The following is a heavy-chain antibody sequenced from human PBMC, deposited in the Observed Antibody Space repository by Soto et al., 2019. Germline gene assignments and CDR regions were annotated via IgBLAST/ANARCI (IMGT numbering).Heavy chain of an antibody. J-gene: IGHJ4*02. Sequence: SQTLSLTCAISGDSVSSNSATWNWIRQSPSRGLEWLGRTYYRSKWYSDYAVSVKSRITINPDTSKNQFSLQLNSVTPEDMAVYYCARAAYSGSYQGYFDYWGQGTLVTVSS. D-gene: IGHD1-26*01. CDR1: GDSVSSNSAT. CDR3: ARAAYSGSYQGYFDY. CDR2: TYYRSKWYS. V-gene: IGHV6-1*01.